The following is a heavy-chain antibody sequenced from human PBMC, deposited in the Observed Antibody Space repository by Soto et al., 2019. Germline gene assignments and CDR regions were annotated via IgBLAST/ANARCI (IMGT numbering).Heavy chain of an antibody. CDR1: GYTFTSYD. CDR3: ARTEGLAVTRDYYYYMDV. Sequence: QVQLVQSGAEVKKPGASVKVSCKASGYTFTSYDINWVRQATGQGLEWMGWMNPNSGNTGYAQKFQGRVTMTRNTSISTAYMELSSLRSEDTAVYYCARTEGLAVTRDYYYYMDVWGKGTTVTVSS. D-gene: IGHD6-19*01. V-gene: IGHV1-8*01. J-gene: IGHJ6*03. CDR2: MNPNSGNT.